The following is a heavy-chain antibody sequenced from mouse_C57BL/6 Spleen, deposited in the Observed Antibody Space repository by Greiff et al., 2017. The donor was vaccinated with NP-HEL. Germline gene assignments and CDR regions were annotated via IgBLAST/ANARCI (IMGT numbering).Heavy chain of an antibody. CDR2: IDPSDSET. CDR3: ARKGDGYYETYYFDY. CDR1: GYTFTSYW. D-gene: IGHD2-3*01. Sequence: VQLQQPGAELVRPGSSVKLSCKASGYTFTSYWMHWVKQRPIQGLEWIGNIDPSDSETHYNQKFKDKATLTVDKSSSTAYMQLSSLTSEDSAVYYCARKGDGYYETYYFDYWGQGTTLTVSS. J-gene: IGHJ2*01. V-gene: IGHV1-52*01.